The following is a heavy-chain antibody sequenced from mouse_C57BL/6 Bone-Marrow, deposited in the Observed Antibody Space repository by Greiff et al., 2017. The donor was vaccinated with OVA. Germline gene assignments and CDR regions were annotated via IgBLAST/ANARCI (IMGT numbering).Heavy chain of an antibody. CDR3: ASDSYLCLDY. V-gene: IGHV1-81*01. CDR1: GYTFTSYG. CDR2: IYPRSGNT. Sequence: VQLQQSGAELARPGASVKLSCKASGYTFTSYGISWVKQRPGQGLEWIGEIYPRSGNTYYNEKFKGKATLTADKSSSTAYMALRRLTSEDSAVYFCASDSYLCLDYWGQGTTLTVSS. J-gene: IGHJ2*01. D-gene: IGHD2-13*01.